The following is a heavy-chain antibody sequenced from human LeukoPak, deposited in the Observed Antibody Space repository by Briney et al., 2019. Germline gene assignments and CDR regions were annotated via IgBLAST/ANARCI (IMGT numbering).Heavy chain of an antibody. Sequence: GGSLRLSCAASGFTVSSNYMSWVRQAPGKGLEWVSVIYSGGSTYYADSVKGRFTISRDNSKNTLYLQMNSLRAEDTAVYYCARDLVSSVFFDYWGQGTLVTVSS. J-gene: IGHJ4*02. CDR3: ARDLVSSVFFDY. D-gene: IGHD3-10*02. CDR1: GFTVSSNY. CDR2: IYSGGST. V-gene: IGHV3-53*05.